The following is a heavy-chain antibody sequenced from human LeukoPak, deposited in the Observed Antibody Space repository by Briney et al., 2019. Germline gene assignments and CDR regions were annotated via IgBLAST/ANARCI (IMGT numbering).Heavy chain of an antibody. CDR1: GGSISSSSYY. D-gene: IGHD2-15*01. Sequence: SETLSLTCTVSGGSISSSSYYWGGIRQPPGKGLEWIGSIYYSGSTYYNPSLKSRVTISVDTSKNQFSLKLSSVTAADTAVYYCATLVVIARPFTFDYWGQGTLVTVSS. CDR2: IYYSGST. J-gene: IGHJ4*02. CDR3: ATLVVIARPFTFDY. V-gene: IGHV4-39*01.